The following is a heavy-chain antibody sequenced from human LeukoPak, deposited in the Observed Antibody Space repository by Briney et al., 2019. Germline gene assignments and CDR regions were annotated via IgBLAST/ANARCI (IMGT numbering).Heavy chain of an antibody. V-gene: IGHV3-23*01. Sequence: TGASLRLSCAASGFTFNNDAMNWVRQAPGKGLEWVSVITSSGSTYYADSVKGRFTISRDNPKNTLYLQMNSLRAEDTAIYYCAKDLYGDYDFDCWGRGTLVTVSS. J-gene: IGHJ4*02. CDR2: ITSSGST. D-gene: IGHD4-17*01. CDR1: GFTFNNDA. CDR3: AKDLYGDYDFDC.